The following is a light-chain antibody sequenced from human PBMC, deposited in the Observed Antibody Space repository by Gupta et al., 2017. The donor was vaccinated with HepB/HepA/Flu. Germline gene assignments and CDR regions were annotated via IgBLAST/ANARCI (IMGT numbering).Light chain of an antibody. CDR3: QTWGAGIRL. V-gene: IGLV4-69*01. CDR1: SGHSTYA. Sequence: QVVLTQSPSASASLGASVKLTCTLSSGHSTYAIAWHQQQPEKGPRYLMKVKSDGSHTKGDGIPDRFSGSSAGAERYLTISILQSDDEADYYCQTWGAGIRLFGTGTKVTVL. CDR2: VKSDGSH. J-gene: IGLJ1*01.